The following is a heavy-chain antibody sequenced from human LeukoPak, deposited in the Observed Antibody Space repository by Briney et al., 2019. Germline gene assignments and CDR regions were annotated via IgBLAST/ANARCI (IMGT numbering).Heavy chain of an antibody. V-gene: IGHV1-2*02. CDR2: INPNSGGT. CDR3: AGTPEGSSWYVGWFDP. D-gene: IGHD6-13*01. J-gene: IGHJ5*02. CDR1: GYPFTGYY. Sequence: ASVKVSCKASGYPFTGYYMHWVRPAPGQGLEWMGWINPNSGGTNYAQKFQGRVTMTRDTSISTAYMELSRLRSDDTAVYYCAGTPEGSSWYVGWFDPWGQGTLVTVSS.